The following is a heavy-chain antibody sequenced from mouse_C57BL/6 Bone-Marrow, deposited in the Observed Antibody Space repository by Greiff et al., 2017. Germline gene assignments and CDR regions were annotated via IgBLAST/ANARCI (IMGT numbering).Heavy chain of an antibody. Sequence: VQLQQPGAELVKPGASVKLSCKASGYTFTSYWMHWVKQRPGQGLEWIGMIHPNSGSTNYNEKFKSKATLTVDKSSSPAYMQLRSLTSEDSAVYYCARDGYYGGAMDDWGEGTSVTVCS. D-gene: IGHD2-3*01. CDR3: ARDGYYGGAMDD. CDR1: GYTFTSYW. J-gene: IGHJ4*01. V-gene: IGHV1-64*01. CDR2: IHPNSGST.